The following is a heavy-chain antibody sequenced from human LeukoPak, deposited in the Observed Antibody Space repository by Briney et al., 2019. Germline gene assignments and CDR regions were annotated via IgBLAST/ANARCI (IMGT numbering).Heavy chain of an antibody. CDR3: ERVRQYYDFWSGFDF. V-gene: IGHV3-23*01. D-gene: IGHD3-3*01. Sequence: GGSLRLSCAASGFTFRAYAMTWFRQAPGKGLEWVSIIRGNGGGTYYADSVKGRFNIFRDNSENTLYLQMNSLRVDDTALYYCERVRQYYDFWSGFDFWGQGALVIVSS. J-gene: IGHJ4*02. CDR1: GFTFRAYA. CDR2: IRGNGGGT.